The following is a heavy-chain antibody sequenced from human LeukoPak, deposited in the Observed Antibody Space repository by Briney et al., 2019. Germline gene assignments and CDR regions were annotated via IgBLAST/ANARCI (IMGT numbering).Heavy chain of an antibody. CDR1: GFTVSSNY. Sequence: PGGSLRLSCAASGFTVSSNYMSWVRQAPGKGLEWVSVIYSGGSTYYADSVKGRFTISRGNSKNTLYLQMNSLRAEDTAVYYCARNGYYYDSSGYYGYYMDVWGKGTTVTVSS. J-gene: IGHJ6*03. CDR2: IYSGGST. V-gene: IGHV3-53*01. D-gene: IGHD3-22*01. CDR3: ARNGYYYDSSGYYGYYMDV.